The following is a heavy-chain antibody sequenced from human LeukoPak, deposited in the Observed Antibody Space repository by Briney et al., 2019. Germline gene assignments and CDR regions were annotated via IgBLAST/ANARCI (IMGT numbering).Heavy chain of an antibody. CDR2: IIPIFGTA. V-gene: IGHV1-69*05. Sequence: ASVEVSCKASGGTFSSYAISWVRQAPGQGLEWMGGIIPIFGTANYAQKFQGRVTITTDESTSTAYMELSSLRSEDTAVYYCASSDSSGRHVGYYYYYMDVWGKGTTVTVSS. J-gene: IGHJ6*03. CDR3: ASSDSSGRHVGYYYYYMDV. CDR1: GGTFSSYA. D-gene: IGHD3-22*01.